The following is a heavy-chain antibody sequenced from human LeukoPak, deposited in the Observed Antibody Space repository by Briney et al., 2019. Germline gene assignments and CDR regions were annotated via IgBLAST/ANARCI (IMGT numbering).Heavy chain of an antibody. Sequence: GGSLRLSCSASGFTFSSYAMHWVRQAPGKGLEYVSAISSNGGSTYYADSVKGRFTISRDNSKNTLYLQMSSLRAEDTAVYYCARAQVDSSGYYYFDYWGQGTLVTVSS. CDR2: ISSNGGST. CDR1: GFTFSSYA. V-gene: IGHV3-64D*06. CDR3: ARAQVDSSGYYYFDY. D-gene: IGHD3-22*01. J-gene: IGHJ4*02.